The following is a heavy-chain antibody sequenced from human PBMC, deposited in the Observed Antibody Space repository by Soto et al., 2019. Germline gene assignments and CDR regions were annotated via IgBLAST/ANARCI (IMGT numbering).Heavy chain of an antibody. CDR1: GGSISSSSYY. CDR2: IYYSGST. CDR3: ARRPRKTYYYDSSGYSGGPG. Sequence: SETLSLTCTVSGGSISSSSYYWGWIRQPPGKGLEWIGSIYYSGSTYYNPSLKSRVTISVDTSKNQFSLKLSSVTVADTAVYYCARRPRKTYYYDSSGYSGGPGWGQGTLVTVSS. J-gene: IGHJ4*02. V-gene: IGHV4-39*01. D-gene: IGHD3-22*01.